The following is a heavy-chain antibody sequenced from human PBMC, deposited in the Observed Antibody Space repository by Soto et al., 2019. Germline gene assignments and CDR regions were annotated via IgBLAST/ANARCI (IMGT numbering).Heavy chain of an antibody. Sequence: QVQLQESGPGLVQPSGTLSLTCAVSGGSISSDYWWTWVRQPPGKGLEWIAEMYHSGSTNYNPSLKSRVTISVDKSKNQISLKLSSVTAADTAVYYCARVLSSGWSRSDYWGQGTLVTVSS. CDR3: ARVLSSGWSRSDY. CDR2: MYHSGST. V-gene: IGHV4-4*02. J-gene: IGHJ4*02. CDR1: GGSISSDYW. D-gene: IGHD6-19*01.